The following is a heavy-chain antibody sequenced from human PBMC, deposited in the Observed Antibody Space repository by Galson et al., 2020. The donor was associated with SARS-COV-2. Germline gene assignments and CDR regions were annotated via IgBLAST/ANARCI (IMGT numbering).Heavy chain of an antibody. V-gene: IGHV1-8*01. J-gene: IGHJ5*02. CDR1: GYTFTNYD. CDR2: MNLNSGNT. D-gene: IGHD5-18*01. CDR3: ARVALGSRYGLNWFDP. Sequence: ASVKVSCKASGYTFTNYDISWVRQATGQGLEWMGWMNLNSGNTVYAQKFQGRLTMTRNTSISTAHMELSSLRCEDTAVYYCARVALGSRYGLNWFDPWGQGTLVTVSS.